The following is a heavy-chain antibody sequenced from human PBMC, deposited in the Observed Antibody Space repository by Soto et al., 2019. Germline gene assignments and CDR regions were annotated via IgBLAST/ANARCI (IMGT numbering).Heavy chain of an antibody. V-gene: IGHV1-69*13. J-gene: IGHJ4*02. CDR1: GGTFSIYA. D-gene: IGHD5-18*01. Sequence: SVKVSCKASGGTFSIYAISCVLQSPGQGLEWMGGIIPIFGTANYAQKFQGRVTITADESTSTAYMELSSLRSEDTAVYYCARLVDTAMVDTYDYWGQGTLVTVSS. CDR3: ARLVDTAMVDTYDY. CDR2: IIPIFGTA.